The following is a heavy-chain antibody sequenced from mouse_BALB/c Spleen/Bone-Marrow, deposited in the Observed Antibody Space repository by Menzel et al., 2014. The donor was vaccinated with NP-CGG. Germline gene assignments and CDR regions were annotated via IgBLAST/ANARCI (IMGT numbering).Heavy chain of an antibody. J-gene: IGHJ4*01. D-gene: IGHD1-1*01. CDR3: ARYRYYGSSYAMDY. V-gene: IGHV14-3*02. Sequence: VQLQQSGAELVMPGASVKLSCTASGFNVKDTYMHWVKQRPEQGLEWIGRIDPANGNTKYDPKFQGKATITADTSSNTAYLHLSSLTSEDTAVYYCARYRYYGSSYAMDYWGQGTSVTVSS. CDR1: GFNVKDTY. CDR2: IDPANGNT.